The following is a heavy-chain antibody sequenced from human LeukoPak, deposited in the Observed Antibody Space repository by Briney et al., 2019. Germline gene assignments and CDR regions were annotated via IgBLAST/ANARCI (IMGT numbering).Heavy chain of an antibody. V-gene: IGHV4-34*01. J-gene: IGHJ4*02. D-gene: IGHD3-22*01. CDR2: INDRGRS. CDR3: ARHLKGGYKAFDY. Sequence: GSLRLSCAASGFTFSSHRMSWVRQAPGKGLEWIGEINDRGRSNYKSSLKSRVTISEDTSKNQFSLKLSSVTAADTAVYYCARHLKGGYKAFDYWGQGTLVTVSS. CDR1: GFTFSSHR.